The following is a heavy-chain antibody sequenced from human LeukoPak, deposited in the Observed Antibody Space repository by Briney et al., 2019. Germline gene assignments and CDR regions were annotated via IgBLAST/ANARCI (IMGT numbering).Heavy chain of an antibody. CDR3: AREMATPYFDY. CDR1: GGSISSYY. J-gene: IGHJ4*02. CDR2: IYYSGST. V-gene: IGHV4-59*01. Sequence: PSETLSLTCTVSGGSISSYYWSWIRQPPGKGLEWIGYIYYSGSTNYNPSLKSRVTISVDTSKNQFSLKLSSVTAAGTAVYYCAREMATPYFDYWGQGTLVTVSS. D-gene: IGHD5-24*01.